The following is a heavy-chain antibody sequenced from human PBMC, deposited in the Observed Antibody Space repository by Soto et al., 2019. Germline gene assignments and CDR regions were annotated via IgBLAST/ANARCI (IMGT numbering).Heavy chain of an antibody. Sequence: LQLLEAGVSLVQPGASLRLSSAAAGFTFSRHAMSWVRQAPGQGQEWVSPGSGSDCSTHDTDSVKGRFTISSDNSKNTLYLQMNRLRAEDTGVYYCAKEQYTIFGVVINCNNWFDPWGQGALVTVSS. CDR2: GSGSDCST. CDR1: GFTFSRHA. CDR3: AKEQYTIFGVVINCNNWFDP. V-gene: IGHV3-23*01. D-gene: IGHD3-3*01. J-gene: IGHJ5*02.